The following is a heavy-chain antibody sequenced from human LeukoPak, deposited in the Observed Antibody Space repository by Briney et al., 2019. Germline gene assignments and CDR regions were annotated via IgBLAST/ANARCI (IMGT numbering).Heavy chain of an antibody. CDR2: INTNTGNP. V-gene: IGHV7-4-1*02. D-gene: IGHD3-16*02. CDR1: GYTFTSYY. Sequence: ASVKVSCKASGYTFTSYYMHWVRQAPGQGLEWMGWINTNTGNPTYAQGFTGRFVFSLDTSVSTAYLQISSLKAEDTAVYYCARVGELSSDYYYYYMDVWGKGTTVTVSS. CDR3: ARVGELSSDYYYYYMDV. J-gene: IGHJ6*03.